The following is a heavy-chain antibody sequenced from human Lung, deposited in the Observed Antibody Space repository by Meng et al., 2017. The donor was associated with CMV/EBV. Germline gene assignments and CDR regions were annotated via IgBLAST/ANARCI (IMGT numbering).Heavy chain of an antibody. CDR1: GGFISSYH. Sequence: SETLSLTCTVAGGFISSYHWSWLRQPPGKGLEWIGHVYYSGGNNYNPSLKSRVTTSLDKSKNQFSLNLTSVTAADTAVYYCATLVTLNTHRFDNWGQGVLVTVSS. V-gene: IGHV4-59*03. CDR3: ATLVTLNTHRFDN. J-gene: IGHJ4*02. D-gene: IGHD2-21*02. CDR2: VYYSGGN.